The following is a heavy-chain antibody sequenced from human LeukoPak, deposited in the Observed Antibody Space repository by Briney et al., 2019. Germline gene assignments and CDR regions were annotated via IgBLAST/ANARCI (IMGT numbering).Heavy chain of an antibody. CDR1: GYSFNTFY. CDR3: ARLIYYGSGRTYFFDS. J-gene: IGHJ4*02. CDR2: IYPSDSET. V-gene: IGHV5-51*01. D-gene: IGHD3-10*01. Sequence: GESLKISCKGSGYSFNTFYIGWVRQTPETGLEWMGNIYPSDSETKYKPSFQGQITISVDKAITTAYLHLSSLKASDTGMYYCARLIYYGSGRTYFFDSWGQGTLVAVSP.